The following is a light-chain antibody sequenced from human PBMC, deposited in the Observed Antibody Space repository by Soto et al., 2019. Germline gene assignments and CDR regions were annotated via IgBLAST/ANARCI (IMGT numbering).Light chain of an antibody. V-gene: IGKV3-11*01. Sequence: EIVLTQSPATLSLSPGNRATLSCRASESVSRYLAWYQQKPGQAPRLLIYDASSRAAGIPARFSGSGSGTDFTLTITSLEPEDFAVYYCQQRSDWRSTFGGGTKVEIK. J-gene: IGKJ4*01. CDR2: DAS. CDR1: ESVSRY. CDR3: QQRSDWRST.